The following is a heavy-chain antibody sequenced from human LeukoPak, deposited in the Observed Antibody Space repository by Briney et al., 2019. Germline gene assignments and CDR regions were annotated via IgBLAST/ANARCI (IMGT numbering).Heavy chain of an antibody. CDR1: GGSISSYY. J-gene: IGHJ3*02. D-gene: IGHD6-13*01. Sequence: SETLSLTCTVSGGSISSYYWSWIRQPPGKGLEWIGYIYYSGSTNYNPSLKSRVTISVDTSKNQFSLKLSSVTAADTAVYYCARVLIAAAGTPGAFDIWGQGTMSPSLQ. V-gene: IGHV4-59*01. CDR3: ARVLIAAAGTPGAFDI. CDR2: IYYSGST.